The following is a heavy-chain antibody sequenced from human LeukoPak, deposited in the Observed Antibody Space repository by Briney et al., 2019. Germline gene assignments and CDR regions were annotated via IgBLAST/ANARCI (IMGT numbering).Heavy chain of an antibody. D-gene: IGHD6-6*01. CDR1: Y. J-gene: IGHJ5*02. CDR3: TRGNIATRRGDNWFDP. Sequence: YXXXVRXAPXQGLEWMGWLNLNSGVTNYAQKFQGRVAISRDTSITTAYMELNRLTSDDTAVYYCTRGNIATRRGDNWFDPWGQGTLVTVSS. CDR2: LNLNSGVT. V-gene: IGHV1-2*02.